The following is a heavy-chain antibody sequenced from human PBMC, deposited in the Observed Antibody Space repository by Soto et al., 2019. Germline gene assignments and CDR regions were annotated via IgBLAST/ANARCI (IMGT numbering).Heavy chain of an antibody. J-gene: IGHJ4*02. CDR3: ARMSIGSYSFEL. V-gene: IGHV3-7*05. Sequence: GGSLRLSCTASGFALCAYWMTWVRQTPGKRLEWVAYIRQDGGEKYYVDSVRGRFTISRDNAKNSLYLQTSSVRADDTAVYYCARMSIGSYSFELWGQGTQVTVSS. CDR2: IRQDGGEK. D-gene: IGHD3-10*01. CDR1: GFALCAYW.